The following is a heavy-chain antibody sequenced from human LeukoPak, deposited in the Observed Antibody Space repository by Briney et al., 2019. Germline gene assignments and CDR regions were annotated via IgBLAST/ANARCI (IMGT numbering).Heavy chain of an antibody. J-gene: IGHJ4*02. CDR2: IGTSSTTI. CDR1: GFTFSSYT. Sequence: GGSLRLSCAASGFTFSSYTMNWVRQPPGKGLEWVSNIGTSSTTIYYADSVKGRFSVSRDNAKNTLYLQMNSLRAEDTAVYYCARDLDRDGSTHFDDWGQGTLVTVSS. CDR3: ARDLDRDGSTHFDD. V-gene: IGHV3-48*04. D-gene: IGHD1-1*01.